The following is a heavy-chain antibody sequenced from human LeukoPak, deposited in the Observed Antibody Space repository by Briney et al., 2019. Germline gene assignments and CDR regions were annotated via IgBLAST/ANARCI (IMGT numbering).Heavy chain of an antibody. CDR1: GYTFTVCY. D-gene: IGHD2-15*01. CDR3: AKNYCSGGSCYSDY. CDR2: INPNSGGT. J-gene: IGHJ4*02. V-gene: IGHV1-2*02. Sequence: ASVKVSCKASGYTFTVCYMHWVRQAPGQGLEWMGWINPNSGGTNYAQKFQGRVTMTRDTSISTAYMELSRLRSDDTAVYYCAKNYCSGGSCYSDYWGQGTLVTVSS.